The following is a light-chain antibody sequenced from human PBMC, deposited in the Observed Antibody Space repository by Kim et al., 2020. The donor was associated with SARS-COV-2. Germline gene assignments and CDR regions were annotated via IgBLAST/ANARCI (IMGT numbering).Light chain of an antibody. CDR1: QSLLHSNGYNY. J-gene: IGKJ4*01. CDR2: LGS. Sequence: DIVMTQSPLSLPVTPGEPASIFCRSSQSLLHSNGYNYLDWYVQKPGQSPQLLIFLGSNRASGVPERFSGSGSGTDFTLKISRVEAEDVGVYYCIQALQTPPTFGGGTKLEIK. V-gene: IGKV2-28*01. CDR3: IQALQTPPT.